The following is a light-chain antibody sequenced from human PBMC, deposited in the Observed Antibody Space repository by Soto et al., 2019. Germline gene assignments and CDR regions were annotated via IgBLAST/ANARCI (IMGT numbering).Light chain of an antibody. CDR1: QSINAL. CDR2: DVS. J-gene: IGKJ1*01. Sequence: DIQVTNSPSTLSASVGDRVTITCRASQSINALLAWYQQKPGKAPKLLIYDVSTLDSGVPSRFSGSASGTEFTLTISSLDSDDFATYYCQQYHRYSTFGQGTNVDFK. CDR3: QQYHRYST. V-gene: IGKV1-5*01.